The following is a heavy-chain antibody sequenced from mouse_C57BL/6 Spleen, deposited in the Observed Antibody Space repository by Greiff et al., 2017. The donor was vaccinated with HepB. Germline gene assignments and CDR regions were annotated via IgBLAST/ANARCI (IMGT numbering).Heavy chain of an antibody. D-gene: IGHD1-1*01. CDR1: GFNIKDYY. V-gene: IGHV14-1*01. CDR2: IDPEDGDT. Sequence: VQLQQSGAELVRPGASVKLSCTASGFNIKDYYMHWVKQRPEQGLEWIGRIDPEDGDTEYAPKFQGKATMTADTSSNTAYLQLSSLTSEDTAVYYCTFYYYGSSGAWFAYWGQGTLVTVSA. CDR3: TFYYYGSSGAWFAY. J-gene: IGHJ3*01.